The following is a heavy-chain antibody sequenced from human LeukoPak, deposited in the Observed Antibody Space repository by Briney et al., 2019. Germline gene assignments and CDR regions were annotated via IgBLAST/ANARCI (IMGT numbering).Heavy chain of an antibody. V-gene: IGHV3-7*01. CDR3: VRGCGRPSCPYYLDS. Sequence: ETLSLTCTVSGGSISSYYWSWIRQPPGKGLEWVATIRQDGSEKLYVDSVKGRFTISRDNAQNSLYLQMSSLGAEDTAVYYCVRGCGRPSCPYYLDSWGQGALVTVSS. D-gene: IGHD2-21*01. CDR1: GGSISSYY. J-gene: IGHJ4*02. CDR2: IRQDGSEK.